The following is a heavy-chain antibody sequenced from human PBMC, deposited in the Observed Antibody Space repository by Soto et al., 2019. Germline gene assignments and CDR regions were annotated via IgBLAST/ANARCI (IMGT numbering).Heavy chain of an antibody. CDR2: IYYIGNT. Sequence: KASETLSLTCTVSGDSISSYYWTWIRQPPGRGLEWLGYIYYIGNTHYNPSLMSRVTISVDTSKNQFSLRLKSVTAADTAVYYCARHTVGTNEGPGPLDYWGQRTLVTVFS. D-gene: IGHD5-12*01. J-gene: IGHJ4*02. CDR1: GDSISSYY. V-gene: IGHV4-59*01. CDR3: ARHTVGTNEGPGPLDY.